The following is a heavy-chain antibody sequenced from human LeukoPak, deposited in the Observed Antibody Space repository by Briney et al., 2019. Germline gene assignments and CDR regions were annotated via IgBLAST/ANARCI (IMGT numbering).Heavy chain of an antibody. CDR2: INEDGSEK. CDR1: GFAFSRFW. Sequence: GGSLRLSCTVSGFAFSRFWMSWVRQAPGKGLEWVANINEDGSEKYYVDSVKGRFTISRDNAKNSLYLQMNSLRAEDTAVYYCAKGGHLDYWGQGTLVTVSS. J-gene: IGHJ4*02. V-gene: IGHV3-7*01. CDR3: AKGGHLDY.